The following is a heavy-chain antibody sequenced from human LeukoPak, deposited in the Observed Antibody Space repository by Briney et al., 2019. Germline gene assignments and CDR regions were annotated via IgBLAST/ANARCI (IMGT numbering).Heavy chain of an antibody. CDR1: GFTVSSNY. CDR3: ARKTDSSGSGDY. V-gene: IGHV3-53*01. Sequence: GGSLRLSCAASGFTVSSNYMSWVRQAPGKGLECVSVIYSRGGTYYADSVQGRFTISRDASKNTLFLQMNSLRADDTAVYYCARKTDSSGSGDYWGQGTLVTVSS. CDR2: IYSRGGT. J-gene: IGHJ4*02. D-gene: IGHD3-22*01.